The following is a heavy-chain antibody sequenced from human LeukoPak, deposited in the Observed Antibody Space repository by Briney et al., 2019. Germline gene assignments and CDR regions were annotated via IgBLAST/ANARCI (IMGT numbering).Heavy chain of an antibody. CDR3: ARESITVVQGAIITDPFDF. CDR1: GFTFSSYA. D-gene: IGHD3-10*01. Sequence: PGGSLRLSCVASGFTFSSYAMSWVRQAPGKGLEWVSAISDSGGSTYHADSVKGRFTISRDNSKNTLYLQMNSLRAEDTAVYYCARESITVVQGAIITDPFDFWGQGTLVTVSS. V-gene: IGHV3-23*01. J-gene: IGHJ4*02. CDR2: ISDSGGST.